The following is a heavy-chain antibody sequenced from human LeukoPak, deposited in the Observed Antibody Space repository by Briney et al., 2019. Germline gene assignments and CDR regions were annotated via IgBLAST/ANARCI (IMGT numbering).Heavy chain of an antibody. D-gene: IGHD3-22*01. V-gene: IGHV3-7*02. Sequence: GGSLRLSCAASGFTFSSFWMSWIRQAPGKGLEWVANIKQDGSDKYYVDSVKGRFTISRDNAKNSVYLQMNSLRAEDTAVYYCARAHRISYYDSSGYYYYYYGMDVWGQGTTVTVSS. J-gene: IGHJ6*02. CDR1: GFTFSSFW. CDR3: ARAHRISYYDSSGYYYYYYGMDV. CDR2: IKQDGSDK.